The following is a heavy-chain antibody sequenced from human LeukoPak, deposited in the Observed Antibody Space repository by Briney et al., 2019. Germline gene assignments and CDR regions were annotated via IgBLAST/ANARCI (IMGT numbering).Heavy chain of an antibody. V-gene: IGHV1-2*02. Sequence: ASVKVSCKASGYPFTGYYMHWVRQAPGQGLEWMGWINPNSGGTNFAQRFQGRVTLTWDTSISTAYMELSRLRSDDTAVYYCARDGAYSSGWYYYYYYYGMDVWSQGTTVTVSS. D-gene: IGHD6-19*01. CDR1: GYPFTGYY. CDR2: INPNSGGT. CDR3: ARDGAYSSGWYYYYYYYGMDV. J-gene: IGHJ6*02.